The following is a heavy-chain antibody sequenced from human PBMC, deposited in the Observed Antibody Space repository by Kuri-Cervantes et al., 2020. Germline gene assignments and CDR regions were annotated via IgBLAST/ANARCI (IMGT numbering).Heavy chain of an antibody. CDR2: ISSSGSYI. CDR1: GFSFSSYS. D-gene: IGHD6-19*01. J-gene: IGHJ1*01. Sequence: GGSLRLSCAASGFSFSSYSMNWVRQAPGKGLEWVSYISSSGSYIYFADSLKGRFTISRDNAKNSLYLQMNSLSAEDTAVYYCARGRRGSSAWSSVESFHYWGQGTLVTVSS. V-gene: IGHV3-21*04. CDR3: ARGRRGSSAWSSVESFHY.